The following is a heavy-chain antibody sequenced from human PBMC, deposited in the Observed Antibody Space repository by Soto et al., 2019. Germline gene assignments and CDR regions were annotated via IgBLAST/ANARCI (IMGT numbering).Heavy chain of an antibody. J-gene: IGHJ4*02. CDR3: ARGGGYYGWGTCPFDY. CDR2: ISVYNYNT. CDR1: GYTFSNYG. D-gene: IGHD3-10*01. Sequence: QVQLVQSGAEVKKPGASVKVSCKTSGYTFSNYGIAWVRQAPGQGLEWMGWISVYNYNTNYAQKLQGRVSMNXXIXTXXAYMELRSLISDDTAVYYCARGGGYYGWGTCPFDYWGQGTLVTVSS. V-gene: IGHV1-18*01.